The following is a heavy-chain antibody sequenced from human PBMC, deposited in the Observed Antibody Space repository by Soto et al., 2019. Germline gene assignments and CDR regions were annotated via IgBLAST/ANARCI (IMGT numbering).Heavy chain of an antibody. J-gene: IGHJ4*02. CDR1: GFTFTTSA. Sequence: GGSLRLSCAASGFTFTTSAISWVRQAPGKGLEWISLIHIPGGRATYADSVKGRFTVSRDNSRNTLFLQMNSLRVEDTAVYYCAREIGYSSTWPSYWGQGTLVTVSS. V-gene: IGHV3-23*01. D-gene: IGHD6-13*01. CDR2: IHIPGGRA. CDR3: AREIGYSSTWPSY.